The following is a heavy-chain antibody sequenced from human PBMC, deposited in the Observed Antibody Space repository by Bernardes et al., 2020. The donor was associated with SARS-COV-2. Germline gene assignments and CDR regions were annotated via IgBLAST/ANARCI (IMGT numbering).Heavy chain of an antibody. Sequence: GSLRLSCAGSGFDFSNYAMSWVRQAPGKGLEWVSGISGDTFYADSVKVRFIISRDNSRGTVFLQMNSLRADDTAIYYCARDHGYCSGGACSSEIFDSWGQGTLVTVSS. D-gene: IGHD2-15*01. V-gene: IGHV3-23*01. J-gene: IGHJ4*02. CDR1: GFDFSNYA. CDR3: ARDHGYCSGGACSSEIFDS. CDR2: ISGDT.